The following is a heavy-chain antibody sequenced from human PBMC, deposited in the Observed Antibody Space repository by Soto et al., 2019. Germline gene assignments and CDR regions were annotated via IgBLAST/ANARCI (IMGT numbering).Heavy chain of an antibody. D-gene: IGHD6-13*01. CDR2: ISSNGGST. J-gene: IGHJ3*02. Sequence: GGSLRLSCEASGFTFSSYAMHWVRQAPGKGLEYVSAISSNGGSTYYANSVKGRFTISRDNSKNTLYLQMNSLRAEDTAVYYCAKVRSSSRRDAFDIWGQGTMVTVSS. CDR3: AKVRSSSRRDAFDI. CDR1: GFTFSSYA. V-gene: IGHV3-64*01.